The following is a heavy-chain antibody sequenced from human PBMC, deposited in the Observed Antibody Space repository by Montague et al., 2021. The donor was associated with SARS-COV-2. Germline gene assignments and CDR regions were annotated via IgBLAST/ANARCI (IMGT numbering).Heavy chain of an antibody. CDR1: GFSFSTFW. D-gene: IGHD7-27*01. V-gene: IGHV3-7*05. CDR3: ARDPNWGAH. J-gene: IGHJ4*02. CDR2: IKPDGSDK. Sequence: SLRLSCAASGFSFSTFWMTWVRQAPGKGLEWVASIKPDGSDKYYVESVKGRFAISRDNARNSPYLQLNNLRAEDTAVYYCARDPNWGAHWGQGNLVTVSS.